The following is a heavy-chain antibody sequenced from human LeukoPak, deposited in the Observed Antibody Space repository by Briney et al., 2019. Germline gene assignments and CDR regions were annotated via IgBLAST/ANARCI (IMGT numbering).Heavy chain of an antibody. Sequence: GGSLRLSCAASGFTFSNYWMHWVRQAPGKGLVWVSRINSDGINTSYADSVKGRFTISRDNAKNSLYLQMNSLRAEDTAVYYCAREVRYFALGDYWGQGTLVTVSS. CDR3: AREVRYFALGDY. CDR1: GFTFSNYW. CDR2: INSDGINT. V-gene: IGHV3-74*01. J-gene: IGHJ4*02. D-gene: IGHD3-9*01.